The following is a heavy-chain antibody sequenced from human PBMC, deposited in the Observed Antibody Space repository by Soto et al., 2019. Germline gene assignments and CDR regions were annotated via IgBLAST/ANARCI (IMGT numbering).Heavy chain of an antibody. J-gene: IGHJ3*02. Sequence: GASVKVSCKASGYTFTGYYMHWVRQAPGQGLEWMGWINPNSGGTNYAQKFQGWVTMTRDTSISTAYMELSRLRSDDTAVYYCARVRLADSHAFDIWGQGTMVTVSS. CDR3: ARVRLADSHAFDI. CDR1: GYTFTGYY. CDR2: INPNSGGT. V-gene: IGHV1-2*04. D-gene: IGHD6-13*01.